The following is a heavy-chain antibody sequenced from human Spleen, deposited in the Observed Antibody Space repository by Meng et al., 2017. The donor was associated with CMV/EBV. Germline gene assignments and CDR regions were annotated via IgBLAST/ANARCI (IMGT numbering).Heavy chain of an antibody. J-gene: IGHJ4*02. V-gene: IGHV3-11*01. CDR2: ISRSGSTI. Sequence: GESLKISCAASGFTFSGYYMSWIRQAPGKGLEWLSYISRSGSTIYSADSVKGRFTIARDNAKNSLYLQMTSLRAEDTAVYYCARDGYCSNGVCYMHYFDYWGQGTLVTVSS. CDR3: ARDGYCSNGVCYMHYFDY. CDR1: GFTFSGYY. D-gene: IGHD2-8*01.